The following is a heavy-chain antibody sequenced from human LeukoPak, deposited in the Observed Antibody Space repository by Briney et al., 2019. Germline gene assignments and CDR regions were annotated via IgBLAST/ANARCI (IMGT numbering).Heavy chain of an antibody. CDR2: IIPIFGTA. D-gene: IGHD5-24*01. V-gene: IGHV1-69*13. CDR1: GGTFSSYA. Sequence: ASVKVSCKPSGGTFSSYAISWVRQAPGQGLEWMGGIIPIFGTANYAPKLQGRVTITADESTSTAYMQLSSLRSEDTAVYYCASLEMATIRFRFWGQGTMVTVSS. J-gene: IGHJ3*01. CDR3: ASLEMATIRFRF.